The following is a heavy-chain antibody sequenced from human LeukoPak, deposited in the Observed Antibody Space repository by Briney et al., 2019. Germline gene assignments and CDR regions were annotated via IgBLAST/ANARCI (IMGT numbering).Heavy chain of an antibody. Sequence: GGSLRLSCAASGFTVGSNYMSWVRQAPGKGLEWVSSIRSDGTYHADSVKGRFTISSHSSKSTVYLQMNSLRPEDTAVYYCARGSAAAPEDYWGQGTLVTVSS. D-gene: IGHD6-13*01. CDR1: GFTVGSNY. V-gene: IGHV3-53*04. J-gene: IGHJ4*02. CDR2: IRSDGT. CDR3: ARGSAAAPEDY.